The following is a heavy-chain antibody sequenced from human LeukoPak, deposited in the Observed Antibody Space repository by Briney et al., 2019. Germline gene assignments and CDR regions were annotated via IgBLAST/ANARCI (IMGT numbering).Heavy chain of an antibody. Sequence: GGSLRLSCAASGFTFSSYAMHWVRQAPGKGLEWVAVISYDGSNKYYADSVKGRFTISRDNSKNTLYLRMNSLRAEDTAVYYCARDKSQQWLDDFDYWGQGTLVTVSS. CDR2: ISYDGSNK. J-gene: IGHJ4*02. CDR1: GFTFSSYA. D-gene: IGHD6-19*01. CDR3: ARDKSQQWLDDFDY. V-gene: IGHV3-30-3*01.